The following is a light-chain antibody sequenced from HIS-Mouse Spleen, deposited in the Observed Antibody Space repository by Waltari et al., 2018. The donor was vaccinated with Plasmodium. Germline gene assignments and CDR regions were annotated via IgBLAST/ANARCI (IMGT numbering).Light chain of an antibody. CDR3: QAWDSSTVV. CDR1: KLGDKY. CDR2: QDS. V-gene: IGLV3-1*01. Sequence: SYELTQPPSVSVSPGQTASITCSGDKLGDKYACWYQQKPGQSPGLGIYQDSKWPSGMPGGFSGSNSGKPATLTISGTQAMDEADYYCQAWDSSTVVFGGGTKLTVL. J-gene: IGLJ2*01.